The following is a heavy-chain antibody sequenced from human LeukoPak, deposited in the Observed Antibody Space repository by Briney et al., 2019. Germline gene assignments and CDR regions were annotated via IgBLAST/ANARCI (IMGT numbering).Heavy chain of an antibody. D-gene: IGHD2-2*01. CDR2: IIPIFGIA. CDR3: AIRDIVVVPAAPGYYYGMDV. J-gene: IGHJ6*02. CDR1: GGTFCSYA. V-gene: IGHV1-69*04. Sequence: ASVKVSCKASGGTFCSYAISWVRQAPGQGLEWMGRIIPIFGIANYAQKFQGRVTITADKSTSTAYMELSSLRSEDTAVYYCAIRDIVVVPAAPGYYYGMDVWGQGTTVTVSS.